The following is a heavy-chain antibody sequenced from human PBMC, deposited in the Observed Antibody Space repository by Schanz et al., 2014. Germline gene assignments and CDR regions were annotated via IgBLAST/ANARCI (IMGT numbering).Heavy chain of an antibody. D-gene: IGHD6-19*01. V-gene: IGHV1-46*01. J-gene: IGHJ2*01. CDR1: GYSFISHA. CDR2: INPSGGST. Sequence: QVQLVQSGAEVKKPGASVKVSCKASGYSFISHAIHWVRQAPGQGLEWMGMINPSGGSTTYAQKFQGRVTMTRDTSTSTVYMEFSSLRSEDTAVYYCARLSVAGRPHVNYWYFDLWGRGTLVTDSS. CDR3: ARLSVAGRPHVNYWYFDL.